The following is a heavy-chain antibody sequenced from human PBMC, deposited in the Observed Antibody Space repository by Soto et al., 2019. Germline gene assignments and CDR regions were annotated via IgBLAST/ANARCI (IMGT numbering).Heavy chain of an antibody. V-gene: IGHV3-7*05. D-gene: IGHD6-13*01. CDR1: GFTFRSYW. CDR2: IKRDGSQK. Sequence: GGSLRLSCEASGFTFRSYWMTWVRQAPGKGLEWVANIKRDGSQKSYLDSVRGRFTISRDNVKNSLYLQMNSLRAEDTALYYCARDVSPGTSSLYLDAFDVWGQGTMVTV. CDR3: ARDVSPGTSSLYLDAFDV. J-gene: IGHJ3*01.